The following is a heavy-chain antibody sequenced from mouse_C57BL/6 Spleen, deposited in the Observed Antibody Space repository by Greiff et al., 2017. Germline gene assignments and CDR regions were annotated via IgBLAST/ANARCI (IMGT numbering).Heavy chain of an antibody. CDR2: IWRGGST. Sequence: VQLQESGPGLVQPSQSLSITCTVSGFSLTSYGVHWVRQSPGKGLEWLGVIWRGGSTDYNAAFMSRLSITKDNSKSQVFFKMNSLQADDTAIYYCAKYSHYYDYDFDYWGQGTTLTVSS. J-gene: IGHJ2*01. CDR1: GFSLTSYG. D-gene: IGHD2-4*01. CDR3: AKYSHYYDYDFDY. V-gene: IGHV2-5*01.